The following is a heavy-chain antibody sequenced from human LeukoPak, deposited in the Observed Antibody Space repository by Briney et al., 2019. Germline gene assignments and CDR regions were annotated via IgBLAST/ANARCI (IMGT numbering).Heavy chain of an antibody. V-gene: IGHV1-46*01. D-gene: IGHD1-1*01. CDR2: INPSGGTT. CDR3: ARDFGYNWKANWFDP. Sequence: ASVKVSCKASGYTFTSYYMHWVRQAPAQGLEWMGIINPSGGTTYYAQKFQGRVTMTNDTSTSTEYMELSSLGSEDTAVYYCARDFGYNWKANWFDPWGQGTLVTVS. J-gene: IGHJ5*02. CDR1: GYTFTSYY.